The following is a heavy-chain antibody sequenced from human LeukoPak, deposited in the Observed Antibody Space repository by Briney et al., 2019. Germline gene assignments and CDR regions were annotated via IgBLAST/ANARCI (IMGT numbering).Heavy chain of an antibody. CDR1: GVTLAKHR. CDR2: VNADGDNT. J-gene: IGHJ4*02. CDR3: TKRVKYGGTWDHFAD. Sequence: PGGSLRLSCAASGVTLAKHRMSWVRQAPGKGLGWGSTVNADGDNTYYADSVKGRFTISRDNSKSTLILQMNSLRVEDTALYYCTKRVKYGGTWDHFADWGQGTLVTVSS. V-gene: IGHV3-23*01. D-gene: IGHD1-26*01.